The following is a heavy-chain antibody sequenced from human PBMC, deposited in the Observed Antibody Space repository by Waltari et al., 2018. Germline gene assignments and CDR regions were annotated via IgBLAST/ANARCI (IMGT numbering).Heavy chain of an antibody. CDR1: GDSISSYY. CDR2: IYTSGST. Sequence: QVQLQESGPGLVKPSETLSLTCTVSGDSISSYYWSWIRQPPGKGLEWIGYIYTSGSTNYNPSLKSRVTISVDTSKNQFSLKLSSVTAADTAVYYCAGGYSSGWYYFDYWGQGTLVTVSS. CDR3: AGGYSSGWYYFDY. D-gene: IGHD6-19*01. V-gene: IGHV4-4*09. J-gene: IGHJ4*02.